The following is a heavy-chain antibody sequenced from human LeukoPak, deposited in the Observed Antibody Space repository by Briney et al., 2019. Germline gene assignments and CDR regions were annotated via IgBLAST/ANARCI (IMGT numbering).Heavy chain of an antibody. CDR1: GFTFSSYS. Sequence: KPGGSLRLSCAASGFTFSSYSMNWVRQAPGKGLEWVSSISSSSSYIYYADSVKGRFTISRDNAKNSLYLQMNSLRAEDTAVYYCARGGGRRRVDTAMVTVGYFDYWGQGTLVTVSS. CDR3: ARGGGRRRVDTAMVTVGYFDY. D-gene: IGHD5-18*01. CDR2: ISSSSSYI. V-gene: IGHV3-21*01. J-gene: IGHJ4*02.